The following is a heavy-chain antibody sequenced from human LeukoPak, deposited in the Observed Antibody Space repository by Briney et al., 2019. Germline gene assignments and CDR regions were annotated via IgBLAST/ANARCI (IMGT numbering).Heavy chain of an antibody. CDR3: ATGGGSSGYPEY. V-gene: IGHV1-2*02. J-gene: IGHJ4*02. Sequence: ASVKVSCKTSGYTFTGYYIHWVRQAPGQGLEWMGWINPNSGGTNYQQRFQGRVTVTRDTSINTVYMELNSLRSDDTAAYYCATGGGSSGYPEYWGQGSLITVSS. D-gene: IGHD3-22*01. CDR1: GYTFTGYY. CDR2: INPNSGGT.